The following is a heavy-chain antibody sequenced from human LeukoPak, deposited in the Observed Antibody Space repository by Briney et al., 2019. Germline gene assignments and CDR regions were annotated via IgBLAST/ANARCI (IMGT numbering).Heavy chain of an antibody. CDR2: INHSGST. CDR3: ATPDRAYYYDSSGYYSNDAFGI. CDR1: GGSFSGYY. Sequence: SETLSLTCAVYGGSFSGYYWSWIRQPPGKGLEWIGEINHSGSTNYNPSLKSRVTISVDTSKNQFSLKLISVTAADTAVYYCATPDRAYYYDSSGYYSNDAFGIWGQGTMVTVSS. V-gene: IGHV4-34*01. J-gene: IGHJ3*02. D-gene: IGHD3-22*01.